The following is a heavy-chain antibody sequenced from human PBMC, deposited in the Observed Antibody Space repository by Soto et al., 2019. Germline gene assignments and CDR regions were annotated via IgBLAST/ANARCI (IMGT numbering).Heavy chain of an antibody. CDR1: GASITSGSYS. J-gene: IGHJ4*02. D-gene: IGHD2-21*01. Sequence: PSETLSLTCTVSGASITSGSYSWSWIRQAPGKGLEWIGNIHDTGYTAYNPSLKRRVIMSVDTSKNQFSLNVNSVTAADTAVYLGARVEALRRNAHVAIAVWGQGTMVTVSS. CDR3: ARVEALRRNAHVAIAV. V-gene: IGHV4-30-4*01. CDR2: IHDTGYT.